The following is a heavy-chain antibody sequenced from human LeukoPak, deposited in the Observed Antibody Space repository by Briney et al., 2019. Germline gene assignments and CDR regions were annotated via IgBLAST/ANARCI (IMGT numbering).Heavy chain of an antibody. J-gene: IGHJ4*02. V-gene: IGHV3-9*01. CDR2: ISWNSGSI. CDR1: GFTFSSHW. D-gene: IGHD6-13*01. CDR3: AKDRAIAAAGYYFDY. Sequence: GGSLRLSCAASGFTFSSHWMHWVRQAPGKGLEWVSGISWNSGSIGYADSVKGRFTISRDNAKNSLYLQMNSLRAEDTALYYCAKDRAIAAAGYYFDYWGQGTLVTVSS.